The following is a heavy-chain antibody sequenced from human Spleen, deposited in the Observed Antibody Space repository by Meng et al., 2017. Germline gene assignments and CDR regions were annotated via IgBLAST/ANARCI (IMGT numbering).Heavy chain of an antibody. CDR2: ISYHGSYN. V-gene: IGHV3-30*01. J-gene: IGHJ4*02. Sequence: GESLKISCAASGFTFSHYAMHWVRQAPGKGLDWVAIISYHGSYNYYADSVKGRFTISRDNSKNTLYLQMDGLRAEDTAVYYCARDTITFGGVIVHPIDHWGQGTLVTVSS. D-gene: IGHD3-16*02. CDR1: GFTFSHYA. CDR3: ARDTITFGGVIVHPIDH.